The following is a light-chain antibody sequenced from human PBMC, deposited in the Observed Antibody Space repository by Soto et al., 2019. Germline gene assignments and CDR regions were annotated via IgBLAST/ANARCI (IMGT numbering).Light chain of an antibody. CDR3: SSYTSSSTLYV. J-gene: IGLJ1*01. CDR1: SSDVGGYNY. CDR2: EVN. Sequence: QSALTQPPSASGSPGQSVTISCTGTSSDVGGYNYVSWYQQHPGKVPKLMIYEVNKRPSGVPDRFSGSKSGNTASLTVSGLQAEDEADYYCSSYTSSSTLYVFGTGTQLTVL. V-gene: IGLV2-8*01.